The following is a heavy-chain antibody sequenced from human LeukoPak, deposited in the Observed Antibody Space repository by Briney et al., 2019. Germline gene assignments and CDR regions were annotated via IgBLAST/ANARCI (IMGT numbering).Heavy chain of an antibody. CDR1: GFSFSTYW. J-gene: IGHJ2*01. D-gene: IGHD6-13*01. V-gene: IGHV3-7*01. Sequence: GGSLRLSCAASGFSFSTYWMSWVRQAPGKGLEWVANINQDGGEEYYVDSVKGRLTISRDNAKNSLYLQMNSLRAEDTAVYYCAKNQQLWRSFDLWGRGTLLTVSS. CDR3: AKNQQLWRSFDL. CDR2: INQDGGEE.